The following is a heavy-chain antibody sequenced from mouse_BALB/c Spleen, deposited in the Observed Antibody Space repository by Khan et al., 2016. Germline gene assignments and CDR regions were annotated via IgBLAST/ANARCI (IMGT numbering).Heavy chain of an antibody. V-gene: IGHV1-80*01. CDR1: GYVFSNFW. J-gene: IGHJ4*01. Sequence: QVQLKESGAELVRPGSSVKISCKASGYVFSNFWLHWVKQRPGQGLEWIGQIYPGDGDTHYNGKFQGKATLTADKSSSTAYLHLSSLTSADSAVLYCAKGNGVPYYALDHGGQGSSVTVSS. CDR2: IYPGDGDT. D-gene: IGHD1-1*02. CDR3: AKGNGVPYYALDH.